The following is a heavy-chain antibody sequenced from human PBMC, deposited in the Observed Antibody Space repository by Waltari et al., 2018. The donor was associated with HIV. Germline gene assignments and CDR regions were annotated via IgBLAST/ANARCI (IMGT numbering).Heavy chain of an antibody. CDR1: GGSFSDYY. D-gene: IGHD2-21*01. CDR3: ARRFGVVKGGDFDY. V-gene: IGHV4-34*01. CDR2: NQHGGST. Sequence: QVQLQQWGAGLLKPSETLSLTCAVYGGSFSDYYWSWIRQSPHEGLEVNWENQHGGSTNQHPCLKNAVTNTSDKSKNQFSPTLNSMTAADTGVYYCARRFGVVKGGDFDYWGQGTLVTVSS. J-gene: IGHJ4*02.